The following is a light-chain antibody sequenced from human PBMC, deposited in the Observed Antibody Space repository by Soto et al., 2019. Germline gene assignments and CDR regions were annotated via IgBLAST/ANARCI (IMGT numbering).Light chain of an antibody. CDR3: QQYGDYIPPRYS. CDR1: QSVSSNY. V-gene: IGKV3-20*01. J-gene: IGKJ2*03. CDR2: ATS. Sequence: EIVLTQSPGTLSLSPGDRVTLSCRASQSVSSNYLAWYQQKPGQAPRLLIYATSSRATGIPDRFSGSGSGTDFTLTISRLEPEDFAMYYCQQYGDYIPPRYSFRQGTRLEI.